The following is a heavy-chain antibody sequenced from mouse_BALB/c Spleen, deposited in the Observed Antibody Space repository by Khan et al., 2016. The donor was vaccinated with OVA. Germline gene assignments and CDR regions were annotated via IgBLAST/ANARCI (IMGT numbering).Heavy chain of an antibody. J-gene: IGHJ4*01. CDR3: ARDGSRYNYAMDY. CDR1: GYSITSDYA. Sequence: VQLKESGPGLVNPSQSLSLTCTVTGYSITSDYAWNWIRQFPGNKLEWMGYINYSGSTNYNAALKRRISITRDTSKNQFFLQLNSVTTEDTATYYCARDGSRYNYAMDYWGQGTSVTVSS. V-gene: IGHV3-2*02. D-gene: IGHD2-3*01. CDR2: INYSGST.